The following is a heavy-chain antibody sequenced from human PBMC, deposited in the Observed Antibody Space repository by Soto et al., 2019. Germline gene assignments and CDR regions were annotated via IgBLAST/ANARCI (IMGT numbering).Heavy chain of an antibody. CDR2: IKEDGSEK. V-gene: IGHV3-7*01. D-gene: IGHD2-15*01. CDR3: ARDEGCGGGSCYSIWRY. CDR1: GFSFGSYW. Sequence: EVQLVESGGGLVQPGGSLRLSCAASGFSFGSYWISWVRQAPGKGLEWVANIKEDGSEKYDVDSVKGRFTISRDNAKNSLYLQMNSLRAEDTAVYYCARDEGCGGGSCYSIWRYWGQGTLVTVSP. J-gene: IGHJ4*02.